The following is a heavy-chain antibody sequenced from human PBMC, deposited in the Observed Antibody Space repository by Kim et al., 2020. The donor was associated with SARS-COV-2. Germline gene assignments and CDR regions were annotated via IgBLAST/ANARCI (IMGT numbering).Heavy chain of an antibody. Sequence: GGSLRLSCAASGFTFSTYSMSWVRQAPGKGLEWVSGIRGRGGRTYYADSVKGRFTISRDNSKNTLSLQMNSLRVEDTAVYYCAKDIMSYGEYISALSDWGQGTLVTVSS. CDR3: AKDIMSYGEYISALSD. CDR2: IRGRGGRT. V-gene: IGHV3-23*01. D-gene: IGHD4-17*01. CDR1: GFTFSTYS. J-gene: IGHJ4*02.